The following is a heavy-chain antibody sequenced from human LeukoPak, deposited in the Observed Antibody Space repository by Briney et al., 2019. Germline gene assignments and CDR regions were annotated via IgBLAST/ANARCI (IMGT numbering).Heavy chain of an antibody. Sequence: GGSLRLSCAASGFTFSSYGMHWVRQAPGKGLEWVAVIWYDGSNKYYADSVKGRFTISRDNSKSTLYLQMNSLRAEDTAVYYCAKDPTSDGDYAFAFDIWGQGTMVTVSS. V-gene: IGHV3-33*06. CDR2: IWYDGSNK. CDR1: GFTFSSYG. J-gene: IGHJ3*02. D-gene: IGHD4-17*01. CDR3: AKDPTSDGDYAFAFDI.